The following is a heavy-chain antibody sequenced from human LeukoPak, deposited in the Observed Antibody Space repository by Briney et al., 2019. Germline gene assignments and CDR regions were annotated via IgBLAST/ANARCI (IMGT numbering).Heavy chain of an antibody. CDR3: ARADYGGNLFLDY. CDR2: IKQDGSEI. J-gene: IGHJ4*02. CDR1: GFTLSSYW. D-gene: IGHD4-23*01. V-gene: IGHV3-7*04. Sequence: PGGSLRLSCAASGFTLSSYWMSWVRQAPGKGLEWVANIKQDGSEINYVDSVKGRFTISRDNAKNSMLLQMNSLRAEDTAVYYCARADYGGNLFLDYWGQGALVTVSS.